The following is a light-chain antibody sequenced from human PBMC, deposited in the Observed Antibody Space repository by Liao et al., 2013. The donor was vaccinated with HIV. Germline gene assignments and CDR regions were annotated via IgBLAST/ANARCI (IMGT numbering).Light chain of an antibody. V-gene: IGLV3-21*04. J-gene: IGLJ2*01. Sequence: YVLTQPPSVSVAPGKTARITCGGDDLGTRAVHWYRQKPGQAPVLVIEYDTRRPSGISDRLSASDSGATATLTIRKVEVGDEAVYYCQVWDDSVGRVVFGGRDQADCP. CDR2: YDT. CDR3: QVWDDSVGRVV. CDR1: DLGTRA.